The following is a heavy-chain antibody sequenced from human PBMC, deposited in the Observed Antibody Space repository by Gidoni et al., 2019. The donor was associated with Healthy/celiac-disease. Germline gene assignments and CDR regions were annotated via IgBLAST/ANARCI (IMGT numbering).Heavy chain of an antibody. Sequence: EVQLVESGGGLVKPGGSLRLSCAASGFTFSSYSMNWVRQAPGKGLEWVSSSSSSSSYIYYADSVKGRFTISRDNAKNSLYLQMNSLRAEDTAVYYCARARDYYDSSGQDAFDIWGQGTMVTVSS. V-gene: IGHV3-21*01. CDR2: SSSSSSYI. J-gene: IGHJ3*02. D-gene: IGHD3-22*01. CDR3: ARARDYYDSSGQDAFDI. CDR1: GFTFSSYS.